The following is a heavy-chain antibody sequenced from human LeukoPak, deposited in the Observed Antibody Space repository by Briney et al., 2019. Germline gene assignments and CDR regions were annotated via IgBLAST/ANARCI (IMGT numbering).Heavy chain of an antibody. J-gene: IGHJ4*02. CDR3: AREGVVRGVKALGY. CDR2: ISGSGGST. Sequence: GGSLRLSCAASGFTFSSSAMSWVRQAPGKGLEWVSVISGSGGSTYYADSVKGRFTISRDNSKNTLYLQMYSLRAEDTAVYYCAREGVVRGVKALGYWGQGTLVTVSS. D-gene: IGHD3-10*01. CDR1: GFTFSSSA. V-gene: IGHV3-23*01.